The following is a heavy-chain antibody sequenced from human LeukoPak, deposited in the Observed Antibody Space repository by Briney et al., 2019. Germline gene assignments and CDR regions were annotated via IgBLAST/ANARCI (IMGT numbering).Heavy chain of an antibody. J-gene: IGHJ4*02. Sequence: GGSLRLSCAASGFTFSSYAMHWVRQAPGKGLEWVAVISYDGSNKYYADSVKGRFTISRDNSKNTLYLQMNSLRAEDTAVYYCARDWSSGSYFGYWGQGTLVTVSS. CDR2: ISYDGSNK. V-gene: IGHV3-30*04. D-gene: IGHD1-26*01. CDR1: GFTFSSYA. CDR3: ARDWSSGSYFGY.